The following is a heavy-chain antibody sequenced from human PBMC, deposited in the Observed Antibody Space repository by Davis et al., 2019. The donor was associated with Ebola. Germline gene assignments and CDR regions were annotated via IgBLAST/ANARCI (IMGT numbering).Heavy chain of an antibody. CDR2: INTNTGNP. J-gene: IGHJ4*02. V-gene: IGHV7-4-1*02. D-gene: IGHD2-8*01. CDR3: ARDNVWSSFDY. CDR1: GYTFTNYG. Sequence: ASVKVSCKASGYTFTNYGISWVRQAPGQGLEWMGWINTNTGNPTYAQGFTGRFVFSLDTSVSTAYLQISSLKAEDTAVYYCARDNVWSSFDYWGQGTLVTVSS.